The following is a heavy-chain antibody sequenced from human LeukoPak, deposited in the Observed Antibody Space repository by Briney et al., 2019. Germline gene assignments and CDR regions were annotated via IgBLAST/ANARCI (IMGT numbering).Heavy chain of an antibody. CDR2: IYYSGST. CDR3: ARLRGYSYGFFDY. V-gene: IGHV4-39*01. J-gene: IGHJ4*02. Sequence: SETLPLTCTVSGGSISSSSYYWGWIRQPPGKGLEWIGSIYYSGSTYYNPSLKSRVTISVDTSKNQFSLKLSSVTAADTAVYYCARLRGYSYGFFDYWGQGTLVTVSS. CDR1: GGSISSSSYY. D-gene: IGHD5-18*01.